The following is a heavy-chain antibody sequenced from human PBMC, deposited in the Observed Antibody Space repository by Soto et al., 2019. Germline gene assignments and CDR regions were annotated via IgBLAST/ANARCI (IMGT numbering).Heavy chain of an antibody. V-gene: IGHV1-2*02. CDR1: GYSFTKYH. Sequence: ASVKVSCTASGYSFTKYHMHWVRQAPGQGLEWMGWINPGSGVTNQAQKFQGRVTMTRDTSITTTYMELNSLTSDDTAVYYCARVAGHKNARFDTWGQGALVTVSS. D-gene: IGHD1-1*01. CDR2: INPGSGVT. J-gene: IGHJ4*02. CDR3: ARVAGHKNARFDT.